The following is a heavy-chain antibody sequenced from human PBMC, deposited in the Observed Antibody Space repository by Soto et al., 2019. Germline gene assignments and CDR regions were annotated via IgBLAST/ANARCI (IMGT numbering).Heavy chain of an antibody. Sequence: QITLKESGPTLVKPTQTLTLTCTFSGFSLSASGVNVGWVRQPPGKALEWLALIYWDDDKRYSPSLKSRLTITKDTTKNQVVLTMTNMDPVDTATYYCAHRLNAGGCFDPWGQGTLVTVSS. CDR1: GFSLSASGVN. CDR2: IYWDDDK. CDR3: AHRLNAGGCFDP. J-gene: IGHJ5*02. V-gene: IGHV2-5*02.